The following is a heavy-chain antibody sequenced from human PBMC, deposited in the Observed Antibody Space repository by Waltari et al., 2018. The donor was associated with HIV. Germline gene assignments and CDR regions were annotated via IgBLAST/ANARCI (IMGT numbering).Heavy chain of an antibody. V-gene: IGHV3-7*03. CDR2: VKEDGTEE. D-gene: IGHD3-22*01. CDR3: TRGAIYSSGPFDAFDV. J-gene: IGHJ3*01. Sequence: VESGGGVAQPGESRKLSCRGSGFNFGSYWMRWVRQPPGKGLEWLANVKEDGTEEYYLESMKGRFTIYRENDKSTMYLQMDNLRVDDTAMYHCTRGAIYSSGPFDAFDVWGPGTSVVVSS. CDR1: GFNFGSYW.